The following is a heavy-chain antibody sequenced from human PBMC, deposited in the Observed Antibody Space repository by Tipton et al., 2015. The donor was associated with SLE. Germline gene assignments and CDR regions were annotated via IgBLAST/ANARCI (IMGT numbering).Heavy chain of an antibody. CDR2: IYTSGST. CDR3: ARGRATSGGITGTPTPIFDL. Sequence: TLSLTCTVSGGSISSYYWSWIRQPAGKGLEWIGRIYTSGSTNYNPSLKSRVTMSVDTSKNQFSLKLSSVTAADTAVYYCARGRATSGGITGTPTPIFDLWGRGTLVTVSS. D-gene: IGHD1-7*01. J-gene: IGHJ2*01. V-gene: IGHV4-4*07. CDR1: GGSISSYY.